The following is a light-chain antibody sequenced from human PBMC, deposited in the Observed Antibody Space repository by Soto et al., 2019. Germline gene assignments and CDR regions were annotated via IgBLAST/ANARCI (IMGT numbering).Light chain of an antibody. CDR2: AAS. V-gene: IGKV1-39*01. CDR1: ESISTY. J-gene: IGKJ2*01. CDR3: QHSYTTPFT. Sequence: DIQMTQSPSSLSASVGDRVTITCRASESISTYLNWYQQKPVKAPELLIYAASSLQSGVPSRFSGSGSGTNFTLTISSLQPENFATYYCQHSYTTPFTFGQGTKLEIK.